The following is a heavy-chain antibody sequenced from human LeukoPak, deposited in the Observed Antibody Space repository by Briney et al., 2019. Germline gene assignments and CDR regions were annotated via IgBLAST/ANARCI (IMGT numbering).Heavy chain of an antibody. J-gene: IGHJ4*02. CDR1: GFTFSSYW. Sequence: GGSLRLSCAAYGFTFSSYWMHWVRQGPGKGLVWVSRINNDGRRANYADSVKGRFTISRDNAKNTLYLQMNSLRAEDTAVYYCARDLRTPSDTNIAIDYWGQGTLVTVSS. V-gene: IGHV3-74*01. CDR2: INNDGRRA. D-gene: IGHD4-23*01. CDR3: ARDLRTPSDTNIAIDY.